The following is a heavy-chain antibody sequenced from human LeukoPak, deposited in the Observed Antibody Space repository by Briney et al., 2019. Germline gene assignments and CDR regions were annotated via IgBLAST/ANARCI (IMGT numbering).Heavy chain of an antibody. Sequence: SETLSLTCTVSGGSISSYYWSWIRQPPGKGLEWIGYIYYSGSTNYNPSLKSRVTISVDTSKNQFSLKLSSVTAADTAVYYCARSYSSSWLYEDYWGQGTLVTASS. J-gene: IGHJ4*02. CDR1: GGSISSYY. D-gene: IGHD6-13*01. CDR3: ARSYSSSWLYEDY. V-gene: IGHV4-59*01. CDR2: IYYSGST.